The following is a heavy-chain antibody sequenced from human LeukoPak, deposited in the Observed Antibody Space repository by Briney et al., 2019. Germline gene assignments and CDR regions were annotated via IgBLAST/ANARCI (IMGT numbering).Heavy chain of an antibody. CDR1: GYTFTGYY. J-gene: IGHJ4*02. CDR2: INPNSGGT. CDR3: ARDELGYCSSTSCYAVVY. Sequence: ASVKVSCKASGYTFTGYYMHWVRQAPGQRLEWMGWINPNSGGTNYAQKFQGRVTMTRDTSISTAYMELSRLRSDDTAVYYCARDELGYCSSTSCYAVVYWGQGTLVTVSS. D-gene: IGHD2-2*03. V-gene: IGHV1-2*02.